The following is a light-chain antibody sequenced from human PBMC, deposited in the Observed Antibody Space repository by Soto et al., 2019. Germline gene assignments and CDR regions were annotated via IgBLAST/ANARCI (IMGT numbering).Light chain of an antibody. Sequence: EIVLTQTPGTLSLSPGERDTLSCRSSQSVNSNYLAWYQQKPGQAPRLLIYAASSRAAGFPDRFSGSGSETDFTLTISRLEPEDFAVYYCQQYGGSPWTFGQGTKVEIK. V-gene: IGKV3-20*01. CDR1: QSVNSNY. J-gene: IGKJ1*01. CDR3: QQYGGSPWT. CDR2: AAS.